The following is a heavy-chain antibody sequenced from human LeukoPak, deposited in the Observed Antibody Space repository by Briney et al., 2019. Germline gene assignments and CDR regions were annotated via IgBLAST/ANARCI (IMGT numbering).Heavy chain of an antibody. CDR3: VRGVTYMDV. D-gene: IGHD2-8*01. CDR1: GGTFSSYA. CDR2: IIPIFGTA. Sequence: SVKVSCKASGGTFSSYAISWVRQAPGQGLEWMGGIIPIFGTANYAQKFQGRVTITADKSTSTAYMELSSLTSDDTAVYYCVRGVTYMDVWGRGTTVTVSS. J-gene: IGHJ6*03. V-gene: IGHV1-69*06.